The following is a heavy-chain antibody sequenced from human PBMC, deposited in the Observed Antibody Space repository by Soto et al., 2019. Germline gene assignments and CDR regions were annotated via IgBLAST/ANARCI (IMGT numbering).Heavy chain of an antibody. J-gene: IGHJ4*02. Sequence: GGSLRLSCAASGFTFSSYSMNWVRQAPGKGLEWVSYISSSSSTIYYADSVKGRFTISRDNAKNSLYLQMNSLRAEDTAVYYCATELRYFDWLFSYLDYWGQGTLVTVSS. CDR3: ATELRYFDWLFSYLDY. CDR1: GFTFSSYS. CDR2: ISSSSSTI. V-gene: IGHV3-48*01. D-gene: IGHD3-9*01.